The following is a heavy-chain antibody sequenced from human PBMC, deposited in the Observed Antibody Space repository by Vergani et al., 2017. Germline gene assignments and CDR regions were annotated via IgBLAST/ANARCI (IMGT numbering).Heavy chain of an antibody. D-gene: IGHD1-26*01. CDR2: IHTTGST. J-gene: IGHJ4*02. Sequence: QVQLQESGPGLVKPSQTLSLTCSVSGGSTTSGGFYWSWIRQPAGKGLEWIGRIHTTGSTKYNPSLESRVTMSVDTSNNQFSLRLSSVTAADTAFYYCARSRMGTTVFDFLGQGTLVTVSS. V-gene: IGHV4-61*02. CDR3: ARSRMGTTVFDF. CDR1: GGSTTSGGFY.